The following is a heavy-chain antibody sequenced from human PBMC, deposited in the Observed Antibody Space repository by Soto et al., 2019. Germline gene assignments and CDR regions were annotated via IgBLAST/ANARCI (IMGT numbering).Heavy chain of an antibody. CDR1: GGSISSYY. CDR2: IYYSGST. Sequence: SETLSLTCTVSGGSISSYYWSWIRQPPGKGREWIGYIYYSGSTNYNPSLKSRVTISVDTSKNQFSLKLSSVTAADTAVYYCARTGPLWGDYDSSGYYFDYWGQGTLVTVSS. V-gene: IGHV4-59*01. D-gene: IGHD3-22*01. J-gene: IGHJ4*02. CDR3: ARTGPLWGDYDSSGYYFDY.